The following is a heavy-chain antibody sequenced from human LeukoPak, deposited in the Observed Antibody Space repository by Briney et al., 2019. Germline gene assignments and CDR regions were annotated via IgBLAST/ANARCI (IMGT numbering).Heavy chain of an antibody. V-gene: IGHV4-31*03. D-gene: IGHD2-15*01. Sequence: SETLSLTCTVSGGFISSGGYYWSWIRQDPGKGLEWIGYIYYSGSTYYNPSLKSRVTISVDTSKNQFSLKLSSVTAADTAVYYCARVVDGYGGYAFDIWGQGTMVTVSS. CDR3: ARVVDGYGGYAFDI. CDR2: IYYSGST. CDR1: GGFISSGGYY. J-gene: IGHJ3*02.